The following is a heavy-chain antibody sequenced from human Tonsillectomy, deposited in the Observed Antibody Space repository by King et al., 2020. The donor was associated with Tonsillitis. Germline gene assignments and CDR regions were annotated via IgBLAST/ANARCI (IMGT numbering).Heavy chain of an antibody. J-gene: IGHJ3*02. D-gene: IGHD2-8*02. V-gene: IGHV3-53*04. Sequence: DVQLVESGGGLVQPGGSLRLSCAASGFSFSRNYMSWVRQAPGKGLEWVSFIYCGGSTHYADSVKGRFTISRDNSKNTVYLQMNSLRVEDTAVYYFARYFDDLQGTGASDDGFDIWGQGTMVTVSS. CDR2: IYCGGST. CDR3: ARYFDDLQGTGASDDGFDI. CDR1: GFSFSRNY.